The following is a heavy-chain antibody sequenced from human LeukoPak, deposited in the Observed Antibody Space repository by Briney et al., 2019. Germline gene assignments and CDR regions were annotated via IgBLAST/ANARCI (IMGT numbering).Heavy chain of an antibody. Sequence: SETLSLTCTVSGGSISSYYWSWIRQPPGKGLEWIGYIYYSGSTNYNPSLKSRVTISVDTSKNQFSLKLSSVTAADTAVYYCARKSSLPNSLYYYYYYGMDVWGQGTTVTVSS. CDR3: ARKSSLPNSLYYYYYYGMDV. D-gene: IGHD5-18*01. CDR1: GGSISSYY. V-gene: IGHV4-59*01. CDR2: IYYSGST. J-gene: IGHJ6*02.